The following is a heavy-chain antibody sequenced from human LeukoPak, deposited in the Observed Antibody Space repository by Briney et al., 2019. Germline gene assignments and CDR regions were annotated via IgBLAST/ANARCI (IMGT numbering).Heavy chain of an antibody. Sequence: SETLSLTCTVSGGSISSYYWSWIRHPPGKGLEWIGYIYYSGSTNYNPSLKSRVTISVDTSKNQFSLKLSSVTAADTAVYYCARDFRSGWPPVWGQGTLVTVSS. CDR2: IYYSGST. CDR3: ARDFRSGWPPV. V-gene: IGHV4-59*01. D-gene: IGHD6-19*01. J-gene: IGHJ4*02. CDR1: GGSISSYY.